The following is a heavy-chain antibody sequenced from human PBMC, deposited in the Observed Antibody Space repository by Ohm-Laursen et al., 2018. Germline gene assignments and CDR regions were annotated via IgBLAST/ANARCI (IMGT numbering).Heavy chain of an antibody. Sequence: VSSVKVSCKTSGYTFTSYYIHWVRQAPGQGLEWMGWINPNGGGTTYARKFQGRVTMTSDTSITTVYMDFSRLRSDDRGIYYCARGSGDRLGWFDPWGQGTLVTVSP. CDR1: GYTFTSYY. J-gene: IGHJ5*02. CDR3: ARGSGDRLGWFDP. V-gene: IGHV1-2*02. D-gene: IGHD7-27*01. CDR2: INPNGGGT.